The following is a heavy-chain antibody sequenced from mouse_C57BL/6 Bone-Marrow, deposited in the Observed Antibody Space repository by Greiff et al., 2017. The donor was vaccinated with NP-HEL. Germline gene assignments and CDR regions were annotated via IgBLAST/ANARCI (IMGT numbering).Heavy chain of an antibody. Sequence: QVQLQQPGAELVMPGASVKLSCKASGYTFTSYWMHWVKQRPGQGLEWIGEIDPSDSYTNYNQKFKGKSTLTVDKSSSTAYMQLSSLTSEDSAVYYCASNYDYDGYFDVWGTGTTVTVSS. CDR3: ASNYDYDGYFDV. J-gene: IGHJ1*03. V-gene: IGHV1-69*01. CDR2: IDPSDSYT. D-gene: IGHD2-4*01. CDR1: GYTFTSYW.